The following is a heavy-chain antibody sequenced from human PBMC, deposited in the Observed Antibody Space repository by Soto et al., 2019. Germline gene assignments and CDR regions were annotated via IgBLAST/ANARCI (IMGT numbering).Heavy chain of an antibody. Sequence: QVILAQSGAEVKKPGSSVKVSCKVSGGSFSSFSINWVRQAPGQRFEWMGGIIPILGTANFTQKFQDRVTFTADESTATAYKTLSRLTSEDTAFYYCTSIDSNGYYPQNHYWGPGTQVTVSS. CDR2: IIPILGTA. CDR1: GGSFSSFS. CDR3: TSIDSNGYYPQNHY. D-gene: IGHD3-22*01. V-gene: IGHV1-69*01. J-gene: IGHJ4*02.